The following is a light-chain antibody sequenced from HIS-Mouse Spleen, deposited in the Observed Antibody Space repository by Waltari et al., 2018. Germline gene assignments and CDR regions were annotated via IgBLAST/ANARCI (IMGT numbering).Light chain of an antibody. J-gene: IGLJ2*01. CDR2: DVS. V-gene: IGLV2-14*03. CDR3: SSYTSSSFNVV. Sequence: QSALTQSASVSGSPGQSITISCTGTSSDVGGYNYVSWYQQHPGKAPKLMIYDVSNRASGVSNRFSGSKSGNTASLTISGLQAEDEADYYCSSYTSSSFNVVFGGGTKLTVL. CDR1: SSDVGGYNY.